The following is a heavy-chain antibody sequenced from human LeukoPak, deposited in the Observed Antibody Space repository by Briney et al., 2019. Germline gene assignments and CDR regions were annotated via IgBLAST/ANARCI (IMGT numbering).Heavy chain of an antibody. Sequence: PGGSLRLSCAASGFTVSTNYMTWVRQAPGKGLEWVSLIYFGGSTYYADSVKGRFTISRDNSKNTVDLRMNSLRAEDTAVYYCMRDPPGSGWSFDYWGQGTLVTVSS. J-gene: IGHJ4*02. D-gene: IGHD6-19*01. V-gene: IGHV3-53*01. CDR1: GFTVSTNY. CDR3: MRDPPGSGWSFDY. CDR2: IYFGGST.